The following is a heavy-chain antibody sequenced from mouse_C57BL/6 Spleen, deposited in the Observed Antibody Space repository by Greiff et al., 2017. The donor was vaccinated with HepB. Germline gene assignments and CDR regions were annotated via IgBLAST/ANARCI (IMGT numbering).Heavy chain of an antibody. D-gene: IGHD1-1*01. CDR1: GFNIKDYY. Sequence: EVKLMESGAELVRPGASVKLSCTASGFNIKDYYMTWVKQRPEQGLEWIGRIDPEDGDTEYAPKFQGKATMTADTSSNTAYLQLSSLTSEDTAVYYCTTYYYGSSYVGYFDVWGTGTTVTVSS. V-gene: IGHV14-1*01. J-gene: IGHJ1*03. CDR3: TTYYYGSSYVGYFDV. CDR2: IDPEDGDT.